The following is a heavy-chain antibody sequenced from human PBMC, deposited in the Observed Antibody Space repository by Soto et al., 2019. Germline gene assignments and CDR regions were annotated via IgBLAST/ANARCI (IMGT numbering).Heavy chain of an antibody. D-gene: IGHD3-10*01. J-gene: IGHJ6*03. Sequence: GGSLRLSCAASGFTFSSYWMSWVRQAPGKGLEWVANIKQDGSEKYYVDSVKGRFTISRDNAKNSLYLQMNSLRAEDTAVYYCARVGRFGELLRALYYYYYYMDVWGKGTTVTVSS. CDR1: GFTFSSYW. V-gene: IGHV3-7*01. CDR3: ARVGRFGELLRALYYYYYYMDV. CDR2: IKQDGSEK.